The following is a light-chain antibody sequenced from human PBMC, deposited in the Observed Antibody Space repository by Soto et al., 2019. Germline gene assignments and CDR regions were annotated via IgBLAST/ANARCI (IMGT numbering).Light chain of an antibody. J-gene: IGKJ4*01. CDR1: QSLLYSSNNKNY. CDR3: QQYYSTPLT. Sequence: DIVMTQSPDSLAVSLGERATINCKSSQSLLYSSNNKNYLAWYQXIQGQPPKLXIYWTSTRESGVPDRFSGSGSGTDLTITISSLQAEDGEVYDGQQYYSTPLTFGGGTKVDIK. CDR2: WTS. V-gene: IGKV4-1*01.